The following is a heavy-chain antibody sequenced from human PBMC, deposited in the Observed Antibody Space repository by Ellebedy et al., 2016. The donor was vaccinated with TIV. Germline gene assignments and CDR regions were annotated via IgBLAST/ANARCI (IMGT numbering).Heavy chain of an antibody. CDR2: INHSGNT. J-gene: IGHJ4*02. D-gene: IGHD3-22*01. V-gene: IGHV4-34*01. CDR3: ARGRQDFDTSGYYLDF. Sequence: GSLRLSXAVYGGSFNDYYWTWIRRPPGKGLEWIGQINHSGNTNYNPSLRSRVSISVDTSKNQFSLKVTSVTAADTAVYYCARGRQDFDTSGYYLDFWGRGSRVTVSS. CDR1: GGSFNDYY.